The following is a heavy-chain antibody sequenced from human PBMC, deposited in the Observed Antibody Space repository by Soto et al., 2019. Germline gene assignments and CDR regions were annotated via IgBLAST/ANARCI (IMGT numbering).Heavy chain of an antibody. J-gene: IGHJ4*02. D-gene: IGHD3-10*01. CDR1: GFSFSNAW. CDR2: IKRQTEGGTT. V-gene: IGHV3-15*07. Sequence: EVQLVESGGGLVKPGGSLRLSCAGSGFSFSNAWMNWVRQAPGKGLEWVGRIKRQTEGGTTDYPASVKGRFIISRDDSENTLYLQMNSLKTEDTAVYYCTTDPPAGSRAIDYWGQGTLVTVSS. CDR3: TTDPPAGSRAIDY.